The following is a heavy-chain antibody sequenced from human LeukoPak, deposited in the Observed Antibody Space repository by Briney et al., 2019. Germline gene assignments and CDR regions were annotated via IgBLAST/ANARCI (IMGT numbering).Heavy chain of an antibody. D-gene: IGHD2-15*01. CDR3: ARVHLIPAIVVVVRGTRADAFDI. J-gene: IGHJ3*02. CDR1: GGSISSSNW. V-gene: IGHV4-4*02. CDR2: IYHSGST. Sequence: SETLSLTCAVSGGSISSSNWWSWVRQPPGKGLEWIGEIYHSGSTYYNPSLKSRVTISVDTSKNQFSLKLSSVTAADTAVYYCARVHLIPAIVVVVRGTRADAFDIWGQGTMVTVSS.